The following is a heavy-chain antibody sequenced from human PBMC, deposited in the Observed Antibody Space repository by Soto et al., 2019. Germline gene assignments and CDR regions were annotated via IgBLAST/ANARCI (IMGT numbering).Heavy chain of an antibody. CDR2: INGDGSST. Sequence: EVQLVESGGGLVQPGGSLRLSCAASGFTFSGHWMHWVRQAPGKGLVWVSRINGDGSSTNYADFVKGRFTISRDNAESRLYLEMNSLRPEDTVVSYCASPVVASGMGGPYFYGIDVWGQGTTVTVSS. J-gene: IGHJ6*02. CDR3: ASPVVASGMGGPYFYGIDV. V-gene: IGHV3-74*01. D-gene: IGHD2-2*01. CDR1: GFTFSGHW.